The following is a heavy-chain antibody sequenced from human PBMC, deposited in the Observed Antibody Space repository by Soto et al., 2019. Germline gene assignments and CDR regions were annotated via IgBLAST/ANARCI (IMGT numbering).Heavy chain of an antibody. Sequence: GGSLRLSCAASGFTLSDYWMHWVRQVPGKGLLWVSRISVDGGDTTYADSVKGRFTISRDNAKNTLYLQMDTLRAEDTAIYYCARAPDQRPFDYWGQGTLVPVSS. CDR2: ISVDGGDT. V-gene: IGHV3-74*01. D-gene: IGHD6-25*01. J-gene: IGHJ4*02. CDR1: GFTLSDYW. CDR3: ARAPDQRPFDY.